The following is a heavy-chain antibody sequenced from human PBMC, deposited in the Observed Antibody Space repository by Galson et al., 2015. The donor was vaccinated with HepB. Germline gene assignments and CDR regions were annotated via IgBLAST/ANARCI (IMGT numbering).Heavy chain of an antibody. CDR1: GYTFTDYY. V-gene: IGHV1-2*06. CDR2: INPNNGGT. Sequence: SVKVSCKASGYTFTDYYMHWVRQAPGQGLEWVGHINPNNGGTNHAQKFQGRVTMTRDTSISTAYMELSSLRSDDTAAYYCARSHLKYYFDYWGQGTLVTVSS. CDR3: ARSHLKYYFDY. J-gene: IGHJ4*02.